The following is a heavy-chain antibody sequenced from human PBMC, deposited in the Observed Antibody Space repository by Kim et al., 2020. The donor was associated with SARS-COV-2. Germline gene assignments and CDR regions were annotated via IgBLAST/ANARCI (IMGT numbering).Heavy chain of an antibody. D-gene: IGHD2-8*01. Sequence: YAAPVKRRITINPDTAKNRFCLQLNSVTPEDTAVYYCARDPRPTHAIIFDYWGQGTLVTVSS. J-gene: IGHJ4*02. V-gene: IGHV6-1*01. CDR3: ARDPRPTHAIIFDY.